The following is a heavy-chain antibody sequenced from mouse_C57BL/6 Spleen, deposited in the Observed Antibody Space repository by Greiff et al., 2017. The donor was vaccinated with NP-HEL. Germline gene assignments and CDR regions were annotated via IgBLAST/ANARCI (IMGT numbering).Heavy chain of an antibody. D-gene: IGHD2-5*01. Sequence: EVQLVESGGGLVKPGGSLKLSCAASGFTFSDYGMHWVRQAPEKGLEWVAYISSGSSTIYYADTVKGRFTISRDNAKNTLFLQMTSLRSEDTAMYYCARSGYYSNYEGYFEVWGTGTTVTVSS. V-gene: IGHV5-17*01. CDR3: ARSGYYSNYEGYFEV. CDR1: GFTFSDYG. J-gene: IGHJ1*03. CDR2: ISSGSSTI.